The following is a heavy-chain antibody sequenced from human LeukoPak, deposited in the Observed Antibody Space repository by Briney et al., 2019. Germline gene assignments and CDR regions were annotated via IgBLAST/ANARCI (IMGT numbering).Heavy chain of an antibody. Sequence: SETLSLTCTVSGGSISSYYWSWIRQPAGKRLEWIGRFYTSGSTNYTPSLKSRVTMSVDTSKNQFSLRLSSVTAADTAVYYCARSDGSPHFDYWGQGTLVTVSS. J-gene: IGHJ4*02. CDR2: FYTSGST. CDR3: ARSDGSPHFDY. CDR1: GGSISSYY. V-gene: IGHV4-4*07. D-gene: IGHD2-15*01.